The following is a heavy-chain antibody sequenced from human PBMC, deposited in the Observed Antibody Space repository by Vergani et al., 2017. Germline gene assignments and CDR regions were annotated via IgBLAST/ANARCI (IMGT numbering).Heavy chain of an antibody. D-gene: IGHD2-2*01. Sequence: QVQLVQSGAEVKKPGSSVKVSCKASGGTFSSYAISWVRQAPGQGLAWMGGIIPIFGTANYAQKFQGRVTLTADESTSTAYLELRSLRSEDTAVYYCAREKCSSTSGYPYWFDPWGQGTLVTVSS. J-gene: IGHJ5*02. V-gene: IGHV1-69*01. CDR2: IIPIFGTA. CDR3: AREKCSSTSGYPYWFDP. CDR1: GGTFSSYA.